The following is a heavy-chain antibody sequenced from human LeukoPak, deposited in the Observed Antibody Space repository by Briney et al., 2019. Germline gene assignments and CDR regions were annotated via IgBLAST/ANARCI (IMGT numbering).Heavy chain of an antibody. J-gene: IGHJ4*02. Sequence: ASVKVSCKASGYTFTNYGIHWVRQAPGQGLEWMGWISAYNGNTNYAQKLQGRVTMTTDTSTSTAYMELRSLRSDDTAVYYCARDSSGHTAFDYWGQGTLVTVSS. CDR3: ARDSSGHTAFDY. V-gene: IGHV1-18*01. CDR1: GYTFTNYG. D-gene: IGHD5-18*01. CDR2: ISAYNGNT.